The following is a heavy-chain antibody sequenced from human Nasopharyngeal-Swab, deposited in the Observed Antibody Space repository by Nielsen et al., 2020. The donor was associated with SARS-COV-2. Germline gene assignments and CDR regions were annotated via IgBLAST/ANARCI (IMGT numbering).Heavy chain of an antibody. D-gene: IGHD1-26*01. CDR1: GFTFSDYY. CDR3: ARSRVGATTGFDY. J-gene: IGHJ4*02. Sequence: GGSLRLPCAASGFTFSDYYMSWIRQAPGKGLEWVSYISSSSSYTNYADSVKGRFTISRDNAKNSLYLQMNSLRAEDTAVYYCARSRVGATTGFDYWGQGTLVTVSS. V-gene: IGHV3-11*06. CDR2: ISSSSSYT.